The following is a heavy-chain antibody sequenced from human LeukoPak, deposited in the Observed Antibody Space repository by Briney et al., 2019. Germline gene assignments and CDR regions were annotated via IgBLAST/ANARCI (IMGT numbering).Heavy chain of an antibody. CDR1: GGSISSGGYY. Sequence: PSQTLSLTCTVSGGSISSGGYYWSWIRQPPGKDLEWIGYIYHSGSTYYNPSLKSRVTISVDRSKNQFSLKLSSVTAADTAVYYCASESIVVVPAAFDYWGQGTLVTVSS. D-gene: IGHD2-2*01. CDR3: ASESIVVVPAAFDY. CDR2: IYHSGST. J-gene: IGHJ4*02. V-gene: IGHV4-30-2*01.